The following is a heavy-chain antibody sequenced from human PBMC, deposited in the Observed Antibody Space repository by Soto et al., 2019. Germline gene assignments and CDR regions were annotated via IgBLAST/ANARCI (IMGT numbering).Heavy chain of an antibody. CDR1: GYSFTSYW. J-gene: IGHJ6*02. D-gene: IGHD3-10*01. CDR3: ARPMRRSGSYFLGKNYYYYYGMDV. CDR2: IDPSDSYT. Sequence: GESLKISCKGSGYSFTSYWISWVHQMPGKGLEWMGRIDPSDSYTNYSPSFQGHVTISADKSISTAYLQWSSLKASDTAMYYCARPMRRSGSYFLGKNYYYYYGMDVWGQGTTVTVSS. V-gene: IGHV5-10-1*01.